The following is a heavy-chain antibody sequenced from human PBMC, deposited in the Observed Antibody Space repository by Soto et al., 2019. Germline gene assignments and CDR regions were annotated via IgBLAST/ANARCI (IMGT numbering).Heavy chain of an antibody. Sequence: GESLKISCKGSGYTFTNYWISWVRQVPGKGLEWMGRIDPSDSYTNYSPSFQGHVTISADKSISTAYLQWSSLKASDTAMYYCARLPLFDYYYYGMDVWGQGTTVTVSS. V-gene: IGHV5-10-1*01. CDR3: ARLPLFDYYYYGMDV. J-gene: IGHJ6*02. CDR2: IDPSDSYT. CDR1: GYTFTNYW.